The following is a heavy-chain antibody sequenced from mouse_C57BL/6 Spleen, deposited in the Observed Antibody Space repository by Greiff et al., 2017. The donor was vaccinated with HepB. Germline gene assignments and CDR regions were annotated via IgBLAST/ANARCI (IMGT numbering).Heavy chain of an antibody. CDR1: GFSLTSYG. Sequence: VKLVESGPGLVQPSQSLSITCTVSGFSLTSYGVHWVRQPPGKGLEWLGVIWSGGSTDYNAAFISRLSISKDNSKSQVFFKMNSLQADDTAIYYCAKKGSRSYAMDYWGQGTSVTVSS. D-gene: IGHD1-1*01. J-gene: IGHJ4*01. V-gene: IGHV2-4*01. CDR3: AKKGSRSYAMDY. CDR2: IWSGGST.